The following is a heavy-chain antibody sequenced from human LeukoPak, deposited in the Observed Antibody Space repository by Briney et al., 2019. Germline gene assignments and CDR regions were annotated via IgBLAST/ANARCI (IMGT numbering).Heavy chain of an antibody. CDR3: ARIAASGTGYFDY. D-gene: IGHD6-25*01. Sequence: GGSLRLSCAASGFTFSSYWMSWVRQAPGKGLEGVANIKQDGGEKYYVDSVKGRFPISRDNGKNKLYLQMNSLRAEDTAVYYCARIAASGTGYFDYWGQGTLVTVSS. CDR1: GFTFSSYW. V-gene: IGHV3-7*01. CDR2: IKQDGGEK. J-gene: IGHJ4*02.